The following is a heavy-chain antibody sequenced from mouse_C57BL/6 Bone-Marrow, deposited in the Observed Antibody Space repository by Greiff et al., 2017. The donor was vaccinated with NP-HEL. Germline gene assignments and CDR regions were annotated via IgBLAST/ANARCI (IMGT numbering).Heavy chain of an antibody. CDR2: SRNKANDYTT. D-gene: IGHD1-1*01. J-gene: IGHJ3*01. V-gene: IGHV7-1*01. CDR1: GFTFSDFY. Sequence: DVKLVESGGGLVQSGRSLRLSCATSGFTFSDFYMEWVRQAPGKGLEWIAASRNKANDYTTEYSASVKGRFIVSRDTSQSILYLQMNALRAEDTASYYCAREHYYGSSSFADWGQGTLVTVSA. CDR3: AREHYYGSSSFAD.